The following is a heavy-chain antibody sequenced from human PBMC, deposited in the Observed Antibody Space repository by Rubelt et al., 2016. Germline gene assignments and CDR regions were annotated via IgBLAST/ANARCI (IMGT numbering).Heavy chain of an antibody. V-gene: IGHV4-39*07. CDR1: GGSISSVSYY. D-gene: IGHD3-10*01. CDR2: IYYSGST. J-gene: IGHJ4*02. Sequence: QLQLQESGPRQVKPSETLSLTCTVSGGSISSVSYYWGWIRQPPGKGLEWIGSIYYSGSTYYNPSLKSRVTISVDTSKNQLSLKLSSVTAADTAVYYCARAYYYGSGSYFPVDYWGQGTLVTVSS. CDR3: ARAYYYGSGSYFPVDY.